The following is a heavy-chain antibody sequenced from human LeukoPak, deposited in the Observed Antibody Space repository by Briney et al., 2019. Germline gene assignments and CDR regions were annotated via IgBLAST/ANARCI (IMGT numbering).Heavy chain of an antibody. Sequence: GGSLRLSCSASVFTFSNYAMTWVRQAPGQGLEWVSTISRSGDKTYYAASVKGRFTISRDNSKNTLYLQMNSLRAADTAIYYCARFCGPSTCYSGFDSWGQGTLVTVSS. CDR1: VFTFSNYA. V-gene: IGHV3-23*01. CDR2: ISRSGDKT. D-gene: IGHD2-15*01. CDR3: ARFCGPSTCYSGFDS. J-gene: IGHJ4*02.